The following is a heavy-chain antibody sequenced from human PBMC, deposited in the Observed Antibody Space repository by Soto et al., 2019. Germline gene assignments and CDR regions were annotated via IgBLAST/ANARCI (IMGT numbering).Heavy chain of an antibody. CDR1: GGSISSGGYS. CDR3: ASAGGFRGVADYY. D-gene: IGHD3-10*01. CDR2: IYHSGST. J-gene: IGHJ4*02. Sequence: PSETLSLTCAVSGGSISSGGYSWSWIRQPPGKGLEWIGYIYHSGSTYYNPSLKSRVTISVDRSKNQFSLKLSSVTAADTAVYYFASAGGFRGVADYYWGQGTLVTGSS. V-gene: IGHV4-30-2*01.